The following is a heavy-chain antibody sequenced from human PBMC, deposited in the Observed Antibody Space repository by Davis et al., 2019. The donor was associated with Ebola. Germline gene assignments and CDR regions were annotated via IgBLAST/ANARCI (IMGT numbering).Heavy chain of an antibody. CDR2: VNSEGTII. CDR1: GFTISTYW. V-gene: IGHV3-74*01. CDR3: ARSGLSFGVVKYHYGMDA. Sequence: PGGSLRLSCEASGFTISTYWMHWVRQGPGKGLVWVSRVNSEGTIINYADSVKGRFTISRDNIKNIVYLEMNSLRAEDMGVYYCARSGLSFGVVKYHYGMDAWGKGTTVTVSS. J-gene: IGHJ6*04. D-gene: IGHD3-3*01.